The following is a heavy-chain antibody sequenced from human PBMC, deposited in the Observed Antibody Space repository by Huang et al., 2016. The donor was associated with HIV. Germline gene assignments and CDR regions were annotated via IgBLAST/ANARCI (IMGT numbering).Heavy chain of an antibody. CDR2: VNDGGDS. CDR3: ARRFRVAATRKWFDP. J-gene: IGHJ5*02. CDR1: GESLGTYY. Sequence: QVQLQQWGAGLLKPSETLALTCAVYGESLGTYYWAWIRRPPGKGLQWIGEVNDGGDSNYNPSLESRATISVDTSRNQVSLTLTSMTAADTATYYCARRFRVAATRKWFDPWGQGTLVIVSS. D-gene: IGHD3-10*01. V-gene: IGHV4-34*01.